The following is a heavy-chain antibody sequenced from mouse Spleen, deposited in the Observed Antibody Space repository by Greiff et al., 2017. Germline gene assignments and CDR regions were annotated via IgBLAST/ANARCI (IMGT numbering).Heavy chain of an antibody. CDR3: ARHPSYDGYYAWFAY. D-gene: IGHD2-3*01. CDR1: GFTFSSYA. Sequence: EVQVVESGGGLVKPGGSLKLSCAASGFTFSSYAMSWVRQTPEKRLEWVAAINSNGGSTYYPDTVKDRFTISRDNAKNTLYLQMSSLRSEDTALYYCARHPSYDGYYAWFAYWGQGTLVTVSA. CDR2: INSNGGST. J-gene: IGHJ3*01. V-gene: IGHV5-6-2*01.